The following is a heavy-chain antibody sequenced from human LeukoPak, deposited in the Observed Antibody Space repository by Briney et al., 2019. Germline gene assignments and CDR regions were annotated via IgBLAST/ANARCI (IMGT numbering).Heavy chain of an antibody. J-gene: IGHJ4*02. D-gene: IGHD4-17*01. CDR1: GGSVSRSSYY. CDR2: IYYSGNA. Sequence: SETLSLTCTVSGGSVSRSSYYWGWIRQPPGKGLEWIGSIYYSGNAYYNPSLKSRVSISVDTSKNQFSLKMSSVTAADTAIYYCARPNYGDYIFGFDYWGQGILVTVSS. V-gene: IGHV4-39*01. CDR3: ARPNYGDYIFGFDY.